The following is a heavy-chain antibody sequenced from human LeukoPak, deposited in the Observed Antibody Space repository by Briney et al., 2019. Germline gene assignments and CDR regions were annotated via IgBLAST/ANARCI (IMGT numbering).Heavy chain of an antibody. CDR1: GGSISSSSYY. CDR3: ARLAPATHWP. CDR2: IYYSGST. Sequence: SETLSLTCTVSGGSISSSSYYWGWIRQPPGKGLEWIGSIYYSGSTYYNPSLKSRVTISVDTSKNQFSLKLSSVTAADMAVYYCARLAPATHWPWGQGTLVTVSS. V-gene: IGHV4-39*01. J-gene: IGHJ5*02. D-gene: IGHD2-15*01.